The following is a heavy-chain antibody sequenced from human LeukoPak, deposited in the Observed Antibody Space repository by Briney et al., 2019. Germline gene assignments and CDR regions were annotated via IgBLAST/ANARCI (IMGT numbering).Heavy chain of an antibody. CDR1: GFTFSSYA. CDR3: ARVDVSGWYGYYFDY. V-gene: IGHV3-30-3*01. Sequence: GGSLRLSCVGSGFTFSSYAMHWVRQAPGKGLEWVAVISYDGSNKYHADSVKGRFTISRDNSKNTLYLQMNSLRAEDTAVYYCARVDVSGWYGYYFDYWGQGTLVTVSS. J-gene: IGHJ4*02. CDR2: ISYDGSNK. D-gene: IGHD6-19*01.